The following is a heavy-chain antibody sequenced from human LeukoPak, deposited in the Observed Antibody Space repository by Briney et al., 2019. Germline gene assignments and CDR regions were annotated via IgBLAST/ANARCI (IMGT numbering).Heavy chain of an antibody. D-gene: IGHD6-13*01. Sequence: SVKVSCKASGGTFSSYAISWVRQAPGQGLEWMGRIIPILGIANYAQKFQGRVTITADKSTSTAYMELSSLRSEDTAVYYCARRIAAAGPFDYWGQGTLVTVSS. V-gene: IGHV1-69*04. J-gene: IGHJ4*02. CDR2: IIPILGIA. CDR1: GGTFSSYA. CDR3: ARRIAAAGPFDY.